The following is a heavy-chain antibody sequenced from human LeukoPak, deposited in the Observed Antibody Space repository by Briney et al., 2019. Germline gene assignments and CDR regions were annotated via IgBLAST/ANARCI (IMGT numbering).Heavy chain of an antibody. Sequence: PSETLPLTCTVSGGSISSYYWSWIRQPPGKGLEWIGYIYYSGTTNYNPSLKSRVTISVDTSKNQFSLKLSSVTAADTAVYYCARDQEGFDIWGQGTMVTVSS. CDR2: IYYSGTT. CDR1: GGSISSYY. CDR3: ARDQEGFDI. J-gene: IGHJ3*02. V-gene: IGHV4-59*01.